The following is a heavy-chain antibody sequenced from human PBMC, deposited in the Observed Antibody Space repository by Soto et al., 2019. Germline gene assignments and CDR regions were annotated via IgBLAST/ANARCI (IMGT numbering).Heavy chain of an antibody. D-gene: IGHD3-22*01. Sequence: PAGSLRLSCAASGFSFNIYSMNWFRQETGKGLEWVSYISSSSSTIFYTDSVKGRFTGSRDNAKNSLYLQMNSLRAEDMAVYYCARPTYYYDSSGPPAYWGQGTLVTVSS. J-gene: IGHJ4*02. CDR1: GFSFNIYS. CDR3: ARPTYYYDSSGPPAY. CDR2: ISSSSSTI. V-gene: IGHV3-48*01.